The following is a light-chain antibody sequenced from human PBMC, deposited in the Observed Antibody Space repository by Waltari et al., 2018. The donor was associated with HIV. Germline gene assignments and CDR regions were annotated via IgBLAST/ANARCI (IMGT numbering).Light chain of an antibody. Sequence: SSDLTQPPSLSVSPGLTAKIPCSGDVLATQFAFCYHRKPGQALLLLIYKDTERPSKIPERCSASTSGTTVTLTISGVRAEDEAEYFCQSADTSGTSVLFGGGTTLTVL. CDR3: QSADTSGTSVL. V-gene: IGLV3-25*03. CDR2: KDT. J-gene: IGLJ2*01. CDR1: VLATQF.